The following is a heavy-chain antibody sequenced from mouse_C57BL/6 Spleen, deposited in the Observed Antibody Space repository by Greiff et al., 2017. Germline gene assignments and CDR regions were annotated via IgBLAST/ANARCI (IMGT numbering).Heavy chain of an antibody. CDR3: ARGDYYAMDY. J-gene: IGHJ4*01. Sequence: VQLQQSGPELVKPGASVKISCKASGYSFTGYYMHWVKQSSEKSLEWIGAINPSTGSTSYNQKFKGKATLTVDKSTSTAYMQLKCLTSEDAAVYYCARGDYYAMDYWGQGTTVTVSS. V-gene: IGHV1-43*01. CDR1: GYSFTGYY. CDR2: INPSTGST.